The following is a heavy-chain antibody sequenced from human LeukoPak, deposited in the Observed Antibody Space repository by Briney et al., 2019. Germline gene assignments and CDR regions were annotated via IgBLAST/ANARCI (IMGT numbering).Heavy chain of an antibody. D-gene: IGHD3-10*01. Sequence: KASETLSLTCTVSGGSISSYYWSWIRQPPGKGLEWIGYIYYSGSTNYNPSLKSRVTISVDTSKNQFSLKLSSVTAADTAVYYCAGSPLAEYYYYYYGMDVWGQGTTVTVSS. CDR2: IYYSGST. V-gene: IGHV4-59*01. CDR3: AGSPLAEYYYYYYGMDV. J-gene: IGHJ6*02. CDR1: GGSISSYY.